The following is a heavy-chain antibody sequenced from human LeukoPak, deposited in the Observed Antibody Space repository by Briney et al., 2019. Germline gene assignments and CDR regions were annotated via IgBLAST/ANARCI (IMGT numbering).Heavy chain of an antibody. CDR3: TRKSGGSQRKMDDWFDP. V-gene: IGHV3-21*01. CDR1: GFTFSSYS. Sequence: GGSLRLSCAASGFTFSSYSMNWVRQAPGKGLEWVSSISSSSSYIYYADSVKGRFTISRDNSKNTLYLQMDSLRVEDTAVYSCTRKSGGSQRKMDDWFDPWGQGTLVIVSS. J-gene: IGHJ5*02. CDR2: ISSSSSYI. D-gene: IGHD3-10*01.